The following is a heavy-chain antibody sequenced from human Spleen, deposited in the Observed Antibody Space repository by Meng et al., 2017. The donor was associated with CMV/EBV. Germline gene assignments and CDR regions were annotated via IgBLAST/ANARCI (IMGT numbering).Heavy chain of an antibody. CDR2: ISSSSSYI. Sequence: GESLKISCAASGFTFSSYSMNWVRQAPGKGLEWVSSISSSSSYIYYADSVKGRFTISRDNAKNTLYLQMNSLRVEDTAVYYCAKGHIVVVPPALDYWGQGTLVTVSS. CDR3: AKGHIVVVPPALDY. J-gene: IGHJ4*02. CDR1: GFTFSSYS. V-gene: IGHV3-21*04. D-gene: IGHD2-2*01.